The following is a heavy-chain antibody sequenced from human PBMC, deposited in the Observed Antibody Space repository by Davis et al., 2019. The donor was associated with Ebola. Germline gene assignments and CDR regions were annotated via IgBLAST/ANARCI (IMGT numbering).Heavy chain of an antibody. Sequence: KVSCKGSGYYFSNYWIGWVRQMPGKGLEWMGIIYPGDSDTRYSPSFQGQVTISADKSISTAYLQWSSLKASDTAMYYCARHVWVNYYYYYGMDVWGQGTTVTVSS. V-gene: IGHV5-51*01. CDR2: IYPGDSDT. D-gene: IGHD3-22*01. CDR3: ARHVWVNYYYYYGMDV. CDR1: GYYFSNYW. J-gene: IGHJ6*02.